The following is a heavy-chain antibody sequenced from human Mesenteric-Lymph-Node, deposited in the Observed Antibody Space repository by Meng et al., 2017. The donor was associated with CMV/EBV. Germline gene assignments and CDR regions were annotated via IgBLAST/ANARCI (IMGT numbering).Heavy chain of an antibody. CDR2: IYYSGST. V-gene: IGHV4-39*01. CDR3: ARLQYSTSGGWFDP. CDR1: GFTFSSYE. J-gene: IGHJ5*02. Sequence: ESLKISCAASGFTFSSYEMNWVRQAPGKGLEWIGNIYYSGSTYYNPSFKSRVTISVDTSKNHFSLKLSSVTAADTAIYYCARLQYSTSGGWFDPWGQGTPVTVSS. D-gene: IGHD2/OR15-2a*01.